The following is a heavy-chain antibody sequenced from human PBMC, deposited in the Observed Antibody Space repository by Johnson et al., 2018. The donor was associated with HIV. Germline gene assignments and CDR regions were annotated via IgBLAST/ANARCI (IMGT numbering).Heavy chain of an antibody. CDR2: INGDGSRS. CDR3: ARTSCSGASCLGYDPFDA. CDR1: GFTFSDHW. V-gene: IGHV3-74*01. Sequence: VQLVESGGGLVQPGGSLRLSCGASGFTFSDHWMQWVRQVPGKGLVWVSRINGDGSRSTYADSVKGRFTIARDNAKNTLYLEMKSLRSEDTAVYYCARTSCSGASCLGYDPFDAWGQGTIVTVS. J-gene: IGHJ3*01. D-gene: IGHD6-19*01.